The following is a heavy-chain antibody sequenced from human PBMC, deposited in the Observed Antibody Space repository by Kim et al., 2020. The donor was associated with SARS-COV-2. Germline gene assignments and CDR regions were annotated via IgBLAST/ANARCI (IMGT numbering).Heavy chain of an antibody. CDR3: ARITFGGVIVSWADYYYGMDV. J-gene: IGHJ6*02. CDR1: GGSFSGYY. Sequence: SETLSLTCAVYGGSFSGYYWSWIRQPPGKGLEWIGEINHSGSTNYNPSLKSRVTISVDTSKNQFSLKLSSVTAAATAVYYWARITFGGVIVSWADYYYGMDVWGQGTTVTVSS. CDR2: INHSGST. V-gene: IGHV4-34*01. D-gene: IGHD3-16*02.